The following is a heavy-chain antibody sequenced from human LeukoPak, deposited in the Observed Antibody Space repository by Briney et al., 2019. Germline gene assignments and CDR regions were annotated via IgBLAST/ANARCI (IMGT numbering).Heavy chain of an antibody. CDR3: TTVGSAWNFDY. D-gene: IGHD6-25*01. Sequence: KSGGSLRLSXAASGFTFSSYAMHWVRQAPGKGLEWVGRIKSKRDGGSMDYAAPVKGRFTISRDDSKDMLYLQMNSLKIEDAAVYYCTTVGSAWNFDYWGQGTLVTVSS. J-gene: IGHJ4*02. CDR2: IKSKRDGGSM. CDR1: GFTFSSYA. V-gene: IGHV3-15*01.